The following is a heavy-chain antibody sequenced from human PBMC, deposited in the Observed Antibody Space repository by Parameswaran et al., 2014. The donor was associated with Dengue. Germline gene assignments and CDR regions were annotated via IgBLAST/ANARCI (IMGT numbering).Heavy chain of an antibody. Sequence: WIRQSPSRGLEWLGRTYYRSKWYNDYAVSVKSRITFNPDTSKNQFSLHLNSVTPEDTAVYYCARRSSLGFDFWGQGTMVTVSS. D-gene: IGHD6-6*01. J-gene: IGHJ3*01. CDR3: ARRSSLGFDF. CDR2: TYYRSKWYN. V-gene: IGHV6-1*01.